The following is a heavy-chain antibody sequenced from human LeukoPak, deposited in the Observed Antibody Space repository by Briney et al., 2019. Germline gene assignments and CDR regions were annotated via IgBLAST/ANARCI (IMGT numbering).Heavy chain of an antibody. D-gene: IGHD3-10*01. CDR3: ARDRAHYYGSGSYRGQPGGESHMDV. CDR1: GGSISSYY. Sequence: ASETLSLTCTVSGGSISSYYWSWIRQPAGKGLEWIGRIYTSGSTNYNPSLKSRVTMSVDTSKNQFSLKLSSVTAADTAVYYCARDRAHYYGSGSYRGQPGGESHMDVWGQGTTVTVSS. J-gene: IGHJ6*02. CDR2: IYTSGST. V-gene: IGHV4-4*07.